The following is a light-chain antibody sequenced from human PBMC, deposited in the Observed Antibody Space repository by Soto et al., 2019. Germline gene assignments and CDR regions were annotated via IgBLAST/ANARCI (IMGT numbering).Light chain of an antibody. V-gene: IGLV2-14*01. J-gene: IGLJ1*01. CDR3: SSHSSSSTPYV. CDR1: SSDVGAYNY. CDR2: EVS. Sequence: QPVLTQPASVSGSPGQSIIISCTGTSSDVGAYNYVSWYQQHPGKAPKLMIYEVSNRPSGVSNRFSASKSGNTASLTISGLQAEDEADYYCSSHSSSSTPYVFGSGTKLTVL.